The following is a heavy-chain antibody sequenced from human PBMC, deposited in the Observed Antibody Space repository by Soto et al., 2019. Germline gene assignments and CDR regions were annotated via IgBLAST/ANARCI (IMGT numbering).Heavy chain of an antibody. CDR3: ARRMVRGLERYNNGYFDY. V-gene: IGHV4-34*01. D-gene: IGHD3-10*01. CDR1: GGSFSDYY. Sequence: PSETLSLTCAVYGGSFSDYYWSWIRQPPGKGLEWIGEINHSGSTNYNPSLKSRVTISVDTSKNQFSLKLSSVTAADTAVYYCARRMVRGLERYNNGYFDYWGQGTLVTVS. CDR2: INHSGST. J-gene: IGHJ4*02.